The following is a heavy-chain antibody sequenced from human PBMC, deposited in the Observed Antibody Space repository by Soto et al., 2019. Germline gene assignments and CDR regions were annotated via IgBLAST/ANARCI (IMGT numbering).Heavy chain of an antibody. CDR1: GGSITNYY. V-gene: IGHV4-4*07. J-gene: IGHJ5*02. Sequence: QVQLQQSGPGLVKASETLSLTCTVSGGSITNYYWSWIRQPAGKGLEWIGRMYTKERTNYNLSFKSRVTMSVDTSKNQFSLKLNAVTAADTAVYYCARDDYKDSGNNWFDPWGQGTLFTVSS. CDR2: MYTKERT. D-gene: IGHD3-16*01. CDR3: ARDDYKDSGNNWFDP.